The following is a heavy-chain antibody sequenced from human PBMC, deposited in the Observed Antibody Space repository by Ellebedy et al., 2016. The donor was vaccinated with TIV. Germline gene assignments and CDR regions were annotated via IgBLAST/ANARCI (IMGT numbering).Heavy chain of an antibody. CDR3: AREKAGRTTFDY. CDR1: GYSISSGYY. V-gene: IGHV4-38-2*02. CDR2: INHSGST. D-gene: IGHD3-10*01. J-gene: IGHJ4*02. Sequence: SETLSLTCTVSGYSISSGYYWSWIRQPPGKGLEWIGEINHSGSTNYNPSLKSRVSISVDTSKNQFSLQLSSVTAADTAVYYCAREKAGRTTFDYWGQGTLVAVSS.